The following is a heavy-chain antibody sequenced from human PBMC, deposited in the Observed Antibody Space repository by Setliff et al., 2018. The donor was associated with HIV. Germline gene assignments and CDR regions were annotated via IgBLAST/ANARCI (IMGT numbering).Heavy chain of an antibody. CDR1: GGSISSSSYF. CDR2: IYYSGST. Sequence: ASETLSLTCTVSGGSISSSSYFWGWIRQPPGKGLEWIGSIYYSGSTYYNPSLKSRLTISVDTSKNQFSLKLSSVTAADTAVYYCTRKGDWNYPYDYWGQGALVTVSS. J-gene: IGHJ4*02. D-gene: IGHD1-7*01. V-gene: IGHV4-39*01. CDR3: TRKGDWNYPYDY.